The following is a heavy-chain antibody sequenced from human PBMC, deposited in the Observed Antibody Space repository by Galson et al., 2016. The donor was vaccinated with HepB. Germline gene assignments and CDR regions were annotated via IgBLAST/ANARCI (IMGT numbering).Heavy chain of an antibody. D-gene: IGHD1-1*01. CDR1: GFTFSHYG. CDR2: ISDDGSSK. CDR3: ARGGTGRLAYYYYGMDV. Sequence: SLRLSCAASGFTFSHYGIHWVRQAPGKGLEWVTIISDDGSSKYYADSVEGRFTISRDNSKNTVNLQMNNLRIEDTAVYYCARGGTGRLAYYYYGMDVWGPGTTVTVSS. V-gene: IGHV3-30*19. J-gene: IGHJ6*02.